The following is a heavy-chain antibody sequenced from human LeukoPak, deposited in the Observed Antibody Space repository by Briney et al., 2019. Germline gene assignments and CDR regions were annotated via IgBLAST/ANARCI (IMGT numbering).Heavy chain of an antibody. J-gene: IGHJ4*02. D-gene: IGHD6-19*01. CDR1: DGSVSSGSYY. V-gene: IGHV4-61*01. CDR3: ARATPVAGAFDFDC. CDR2: IYYSGST. Sequence: SETLSLTCTVSDGSVSSGSYYWSWIRQPPGKGLEWIGYIYYSGSTNYNPSLKSRVTISVDTSKNQFSLKLSSVTAADTAVYYCARATPVAGAFDFDCWGQGTLVTVSS.